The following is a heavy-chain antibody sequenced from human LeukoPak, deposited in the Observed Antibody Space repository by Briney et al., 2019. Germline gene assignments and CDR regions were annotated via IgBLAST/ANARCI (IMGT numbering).Heavy chain of an antibody. Sequence: GRSLRLSCAASGFTFSSYGMHWVRQAPGKGLEWVAVIWYDGGNKYYADSVKGRFTISRDNSKNTLYLQMNSLRAEDTAVYYCARDSYSSGWYAGLLYYWGQGTLVTVSS. J-gene: IGHJ4*02. D-gene: IGHD6-19*01. CDR3: ARDSYSSGWYAGLLYY. V-gene: IGHV3-33*08. CDR1: GFTFSSYG. CDR2: IWYDGGNK.